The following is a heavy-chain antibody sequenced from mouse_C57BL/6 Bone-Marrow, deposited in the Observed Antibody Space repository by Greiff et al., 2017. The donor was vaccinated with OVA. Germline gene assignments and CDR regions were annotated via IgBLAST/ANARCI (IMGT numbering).Heavy chain of an antibody. CDR3: ARRNYYGSDAMDY. J-gene: IGHJ4*01. Sequence: EVQLQQSGPELVKPGASVKMSCKASGYTFTDYNMHWVKQSHGKSLEWIGYINPNNGGTSYNQKFKGKATLTVNKSSSTAYMELRSLTSEDSAVYYCARRNYYGSDAMDYWGQGTSVTVSS. CDR1: GYTFTDYN. D-gene: IGHD1-1*01. CDR2: INPNNGGT. V-gene: IGHV1-22*01.